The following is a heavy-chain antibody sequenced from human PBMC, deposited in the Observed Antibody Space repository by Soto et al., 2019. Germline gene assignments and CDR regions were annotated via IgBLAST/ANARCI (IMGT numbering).Heavy chain of an antibody. J-gene: IGHJ4*02. CDR1: GFTVSSNY. V-gene: IGHV3-53*01. CDR3: ARGYCIGTTCGGAIDY. CDR2: IYSGGST. D-gene: IGHD2-2*01. Sequence: PGGSLRLSCAASGFTVSSNYMSWVRQAPGKGLEWVSVIYSGGSTYYADSVKGRFTISRDNSKNTFYLQMNSLRAEDTAVYYCARGYCIGTTCGGAIDYWGQGTLVTVSS.